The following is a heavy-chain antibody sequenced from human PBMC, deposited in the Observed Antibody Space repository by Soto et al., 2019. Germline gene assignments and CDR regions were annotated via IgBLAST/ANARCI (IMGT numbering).Heavy chain of an antibody. D-gene: IGHD2-15*01. J-gene: IGHJ4*02. CDR1: GGSSIPFY. CDR3: ARVGGVAARTFDY. CDR2: LYYSGNT. Sequence: SETLSITWTFSGGSSIPFYLSWVRQPPGKGLEWIGYLYYSGNTNYNPSLKSRVTISVDASKNQVSLRLTSVTAADTAVYYCARVGGVAARTFDYWGQGTVVNVS. V-gene: IGHV4-59*01.